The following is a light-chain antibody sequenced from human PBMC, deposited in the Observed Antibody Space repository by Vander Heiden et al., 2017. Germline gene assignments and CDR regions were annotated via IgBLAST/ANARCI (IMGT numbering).Light chain of an antibody. Sequence: QSALPPPSFVPASPGPPTTISCTGTSSDVGGYNYVSWYQQHPGKDPKLMIYDVSNRPSGVSNRFSGSKAGNTASLTIAGLQAEDEADYYCSSCTRSSLYVFGTGTKVTVL. V-gene: IGLV2-14*03. J-gene: IGLJ1*01. CDR3: SSCTRSSLYV. CDR2: DVS. CDR1: SSDVGGYNY.